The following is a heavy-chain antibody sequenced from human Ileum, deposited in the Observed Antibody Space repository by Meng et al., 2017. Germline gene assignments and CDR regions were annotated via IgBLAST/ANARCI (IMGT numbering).Heavy chain of an antibody. CDR1: GGSVSSAGYQ. D-gene: IGHD7-27*01. Sequence: HLQESCPGLSRPSETLSLICTVSGGSVSSAGYQWGWIRQPPGKGLEWIGYASTNYNPSLKSRVTISLDTSKNQFSLKLSSVTAADTAVYYCARDHWGSLDYWGQGILVTVSS. CDR3: ARDHWGSLDY. CDR2: AST. V-gene: IGHV4-61*08. J-gene: IGHJ4*02.